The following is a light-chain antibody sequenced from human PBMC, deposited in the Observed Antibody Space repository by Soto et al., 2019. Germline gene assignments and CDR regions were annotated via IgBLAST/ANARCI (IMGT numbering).Light chain of an antibody. V-gene: IGKV1-5*01. CDR1: QSISNW. Sequence: DIQMTQSPSTLSASVGDRVTITCRAGQSISNWLAWYQQKQGKAPKLLIYDASSLESGVPSRFSGSGSGTEFTLTISSLQPDDFATYYCQQYNSYSTFGQGTKVEIK. CDR3: QQYNSYST. J-gene: IGKJ1*01. CDR2: DAS.